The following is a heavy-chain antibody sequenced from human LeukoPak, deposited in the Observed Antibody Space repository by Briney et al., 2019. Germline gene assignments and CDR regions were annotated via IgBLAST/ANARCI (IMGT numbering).Heavy chain of an antibody. V-gene: IGHV3-33*01. D-gene: IGHD2-2*02. CDR3: VACSSTSCYSGDLGPFDY. CDR2: IWYDGSNK. J-gene: IGHJ4*02. CDR1: GFTFSSYG. Sequence: GRSLRLSCAASGFTFSSYGMHWVRQAPGKGLEWVAVIWYDGSNKYYADSVKGRFTISRDNSKNTLYLQMNSLRAEDTAVYYCVACSSTSCYSGDLGPFDYWGQGTLVTVSS.